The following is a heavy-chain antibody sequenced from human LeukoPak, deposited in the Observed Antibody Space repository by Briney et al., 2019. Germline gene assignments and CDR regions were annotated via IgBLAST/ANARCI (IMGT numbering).Heavy chain of an antibody. V-gene: IGHV1-8*01. Sequence: ASVKVSCKASGYTFTSYDINWVRQATGQGLEWMGWMNPNSGNTGYAQKFQGRVTMTRNTSISTAYMELSSLRSEDTAVYYCASLPRYYYGSGSYYAFGYWGQGTLVTVS. CDR3: ASLPRYYYGSGSYYAFGY. J-gene: IGHJ4*02. CDR1: GYTFTSYD. D-gene: IGHD3-10*01. CDR2: MNPNSGNT.